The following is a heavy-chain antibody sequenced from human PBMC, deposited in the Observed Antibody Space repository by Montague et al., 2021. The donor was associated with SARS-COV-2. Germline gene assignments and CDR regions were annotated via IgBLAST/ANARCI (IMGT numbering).Heavy chain of an antibody. CDR1: GGSISSGYFY. V-gene: IGHV4-61*02. D-gene: IGHD6-19*01. J-gene: IGHJ5*02. Sequence: TLSLTCTVSGGSISSGYFYWSWIRQPAGKGLEWIGFIYPGGNTNYNPSLKSRVTISVDTSRNHFSLRLSSVTAADTALYYCAREGNQWTNWFDAWDQGILVTVSS. CDR2: IYPGGNT. CDR3: AREGNQWTNWFDA.